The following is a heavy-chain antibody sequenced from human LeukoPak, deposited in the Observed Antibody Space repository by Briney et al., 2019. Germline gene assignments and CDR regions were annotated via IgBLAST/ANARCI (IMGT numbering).Heavy chain of an antibody. D-gene: IGHD6-19*01. CDR3: ARVSTDSSGWEGDFDY. Sequence: GGSLRLSCAASGFTFSSYWMNWARQAPGKGLEWVASINHNGNVNYYVDSVKGRFTISRDNSKNSLYLQMNSLRAEDTAVYYCARVSTDSSGWEGDFDYWGQGTLVTVSS. CDR2: INHNGNVN. CDR1: GFTFSSYW. V-gene: IGHV3-7*01. J-gene: IGHJ4*02.